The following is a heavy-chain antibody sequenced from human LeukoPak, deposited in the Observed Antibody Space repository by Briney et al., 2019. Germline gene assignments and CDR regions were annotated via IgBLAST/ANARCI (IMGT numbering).Heavy chain of an antibody. J-gene: IGHJ4*02. D-gene: IGHD3-22*01. V-gene: IGHV5-51*01. CDR1: GYSFTSYW. Sequence: GESLKISCKGSGYSFTSYWIGWVRQMPGKGLEWMGIIYPGDSDTRYSPSFQGQVTISADKSISTAYLQWSSLKPSDTAMYYCARLHYYASSGPGGFDYWGQGTLVTVSS. CDR3: ARLHYYASSGPGGFDY. CDR2: IYPGDSDT.